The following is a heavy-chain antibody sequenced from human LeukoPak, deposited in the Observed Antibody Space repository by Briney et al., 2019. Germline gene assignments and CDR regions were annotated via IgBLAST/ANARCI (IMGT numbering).Heavy chain of an antibody. CDR2: INHSGST. CDR1: GGSFSGYY. Sequence: SETLSLTCAVYGGSFSGYYWSWIRQPPGKVLEWIGEINHSGSTNYNPSLKSRVTISVDTSKNQFSLKLSSVTAADTAVYYCARGPMLVVVSHFDYWGQGTLVTVSS. V-gene: IGHV4-34*01. J-gene: IGHJ4*02. D-gene: IGHD3-22*01. CDR3: ARGPMLVVVSHFDY.